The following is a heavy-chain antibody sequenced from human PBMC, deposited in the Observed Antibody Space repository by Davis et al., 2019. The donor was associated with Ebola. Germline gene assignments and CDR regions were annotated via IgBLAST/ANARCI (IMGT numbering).Heavy chain of an antibody. CDR2: ISSSSSTI. CDR3: ASAPPTSNYYYYGMDV. CDR1: GFTFSSYS. Sequence: GESLKISCVASGFTFSSYSMNWVRQAPGKGLEWVSYISSSSSTIYYADSVKGRFTISRDNAKNSLYLQMNSLRDEDTAVYYCASAPPTSNYYYYGMDVWGQGTTVTVSS. V-gene: IGHV3-48*02. J-gene: IGHJ6*02.